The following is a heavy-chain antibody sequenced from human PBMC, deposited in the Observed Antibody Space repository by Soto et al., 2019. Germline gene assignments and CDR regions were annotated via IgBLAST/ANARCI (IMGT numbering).Heavy chain of an antibody. CDR3: AKAPMIRGVIPAFDY. J-gene: IGHJ4*02. V-gene: IGHV3-23*01. CDR2: ISDSGGDT. CDR1: GFTFGSYA. Sequence: GSLRLSCAASGFTFGSYAMTWVRQSPGKGLEWVSYISDSGGDTYYADSVKGRFTISRDNSKNTLYLQMNSLRVEDTAVYYCAKAPMIRGVIPAFDYWGQGTLVTVSS. D-gene: IGHD3-10*01.